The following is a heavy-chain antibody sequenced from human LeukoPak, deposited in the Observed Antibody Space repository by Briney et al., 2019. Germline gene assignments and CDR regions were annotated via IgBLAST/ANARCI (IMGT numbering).Heavy chain of an antibody. J-gene: IGHJ4*02. CDR2: IKNDGRTT. CDR3: TTGPSYGYEW. Sequence: GGSLRLSCAASGMTFSHRWMHWVRHAPGKGLVGVSLIKNDGRTTIYADSVKGRFTISRDNGKSTLYLQMNRLRAEDTGIYYCTTGPSYGYEWWGQGTVVTVSS. D-gene: IGHD3-16*01. CDR1: GMTFSHRW. V-gene: IGHV3-74*01.